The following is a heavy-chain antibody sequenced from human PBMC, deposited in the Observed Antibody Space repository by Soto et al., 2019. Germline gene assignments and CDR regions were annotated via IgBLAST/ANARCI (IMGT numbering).Heavy chain of an antibody. J-gene: IGHJ4*02. CDR1: GFNISTNY. Sequence: PGGSLRLSCAASGFNISTNYMTWFRQAPGKGLEWVSLLFSGGTSYYADSVKGRFTISRDNSKNTLFLQMNRLKTEDTAVYYCARGQQASRTRGVQGFDYWGQGTLVTVSS. CDR2: LFSGGTS. D-gene: IGHD3-10*01. CDR3: ARGQQASRTRGVQGFDY. V-gene: IGHV3-53*01.